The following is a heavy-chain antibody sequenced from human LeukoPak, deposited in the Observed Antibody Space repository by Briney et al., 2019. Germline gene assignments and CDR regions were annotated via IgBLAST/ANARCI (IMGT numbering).Heavy chain of an antibody. J-gene: IGHJ4*02. D-gene: IGHD3-10*01. CDR1: GFTFDDYA. Sequence: GRSLRLSCAASGFTFDDYAMHWVRQAPGKGLEWVSGISWNSGSIGYVDSVKGRFTISRDNAKNSLYLQMNSLRAEDTALYYCAKDRSDYGSGSSGFDYWGQGTLVTVSS. CDR2: ISWNSGSI. CDR3: AKDRSDYGSGSSGFDY. V-gene: IGHV3-9*01.